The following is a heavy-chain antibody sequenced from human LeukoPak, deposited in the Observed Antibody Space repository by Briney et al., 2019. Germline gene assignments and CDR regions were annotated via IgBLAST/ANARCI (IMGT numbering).Heavy chain of an antibody. CDR1: GFTFSSYS. CDR3: ARAGRKSRGIDIVRKKEAGYYYYMDV. D-gene: IGHD2-15*01. J-gene: IGHJ6*03. Sequence: GGSLRLSCAASGFTFSSYSMNWVRQAPGKGLEWVANIKQDGSEKYYVDSVKGRFTISRDNAKNSLYLQMNSPRAEDTAVYYCARAGRKSRGIDIVRKKEAGYYYYMDVWGKGTTVTVSS. V-gene: IGHV3-7*01. CDR2: IKQDGSEK.